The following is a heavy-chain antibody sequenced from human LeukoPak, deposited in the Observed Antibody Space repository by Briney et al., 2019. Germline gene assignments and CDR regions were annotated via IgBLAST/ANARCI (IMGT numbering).Heavy chain of an antibody. V-gene: IGHV4-61*02. CDR2: IYATGST. Sequence: SETLSLTCTVSGGSISSGGYYWSWFRQPAGKGLEWIGRIYATGSTGYNPSLKSRVTISVDTSKNQFSLKLNSVTAADTAVYFCTNRANVEVSVDYFDPWGQGTLVTVSS. CDR3: TNRANVEVSVDYFDP. J-gene: IGHJ5*02. CDR1: GGSISSGGYY. D-gene: IGHD4-11*01.